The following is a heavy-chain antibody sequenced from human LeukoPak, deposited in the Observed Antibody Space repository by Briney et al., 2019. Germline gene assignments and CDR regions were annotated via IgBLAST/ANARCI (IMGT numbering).Heavy chain of an antibody. V-gene: IGHV1-8*01. CDR1: GYTFTSFD. Sequence: GASVKVSCKTSGYTFTSFDINWVRQATGQGLEWMGWMNPNSANTGFAQKFQGRVAMTRNTSISTAYMELSSLRSEDTAVYYCTSTRGYSYGFRVYWGQGTLVTVSS. J-gene: IGHJ4*02. CDR3: TSTRGYSYGFRVY. D-gene: IGHD5-18*01. CDR2: MNPNSANT.